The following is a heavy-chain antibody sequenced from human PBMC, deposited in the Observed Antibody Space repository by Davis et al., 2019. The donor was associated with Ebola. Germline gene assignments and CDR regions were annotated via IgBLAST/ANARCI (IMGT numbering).Heavy chain of an antibody. D-gene: IGHD2-8*02. V-gene: IGHV1-58*01. Sequence: SVKVSCKASGFTFGNSAVQWVRQARGQRLEWMGWIVVGSGNTKHAQKFLERVTFTRDLSTNTAYMELSSLRSEDTAVYYCARADCTGGVCYIHHYGMDVWGQGTTVTVSS. J-gene: IGHJ6*02. CDR3: ARADCTGGVCYIHHYGMDV. CDR2: IVVGSGNT. CDR1: GFTFGNSA.